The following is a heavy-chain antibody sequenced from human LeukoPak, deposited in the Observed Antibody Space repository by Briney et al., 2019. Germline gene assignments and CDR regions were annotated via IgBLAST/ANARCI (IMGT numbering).Heavy chain of an antibody. Sequence: GGSLRLSCAASGFTFSNAWMSWVRQAPGKGLEWVGRIKSKTDGGTTDYAAPVKGRFTISRDDSKNTLYLQMNSLKTEDTAVYYCTAIEGGRALLWFGPIDYWGQGTLVTVSS. V-gene: IGHV3-15*01. CDR1: GFTFSNAW. D-gene: IGHD3-10*01. CDR3: TAIEGGRALLWFGPIDY. CDR2: IKSKTDGGTT. J-gene: IGHJ4*02.